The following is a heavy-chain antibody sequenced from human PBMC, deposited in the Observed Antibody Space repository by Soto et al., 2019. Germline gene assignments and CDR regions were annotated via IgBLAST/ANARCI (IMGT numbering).Heavy chain of an antibody. Sequence: GSLRLSCAASGFTFSSYEMNWVRQAPGKGLEWVSYISSSGSTIYYADSVKGRFTISRDNAKNSLYLQMNSLRAEDTAVYYCARVNRGAYYYYGMDVWGQGTTVTVSS. J-gene: IGHJ6*02. D-gene: IGHD1-26*01. CDR1: GFTFSSYE. CDR2: ISSSGSTI. V-gene: IGHV3-48*03. CDR3: ARVNRGAYYYYGMDV.